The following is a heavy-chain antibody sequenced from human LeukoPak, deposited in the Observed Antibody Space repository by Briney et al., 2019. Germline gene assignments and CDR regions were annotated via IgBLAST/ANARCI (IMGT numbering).Heavy chain of an antibody. V-gene: IGHV4-34*01. CDR1: NGSFSGYY. D-gene: IGHD6-13*01. J-gene: IGHJ5*02. CDR2: INHSGST. Sequence: SETLSLTCAVYNGSFSGYYWSWIRQPPGKGLEWIGEINHSGSTHYNPSLKSQVTISVDTSKKQFSLKVRSVTAADTAVYYCARKEGGQLVNTRRWFDPWGQGTLVTVSS. CDR3: ARKEGGQLVNTRRWFDP.